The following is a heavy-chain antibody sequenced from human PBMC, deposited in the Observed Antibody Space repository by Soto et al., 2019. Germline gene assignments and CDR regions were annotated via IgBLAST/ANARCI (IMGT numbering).Heavy chain of an antibody. Sequence: ASVKVSCKASGYTFTSYAMHWVRQAPGQRLEWMGWINAGNGNTKYSQKFQGRVTTTRDTSASTAYMELSSLRSEDTAVYYCARDLREYTAMVTRTWYHYGMDVWGQGTTVTVSS. CDR3: ARDLREYTAMVTRTWYHYGMDV. J-gene: IGHJ6*02. CDR2: INAGNGNT. V-gene: IGHV1-3*01. CDR1: GYTFTSYA. D-gene: IGHD5-18*01.